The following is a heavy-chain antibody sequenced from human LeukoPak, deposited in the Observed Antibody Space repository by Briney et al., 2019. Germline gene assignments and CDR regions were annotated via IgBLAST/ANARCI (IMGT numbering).Heavy chain of an antibody. J-gene: IGHJ4*02. D-gene: IGHD5-12*01. Sequence: PGGSLRLSCAASGFTFSSYWMSWVRQAPGKGLEWVANIKQDGSEKYYVDSVKGRFTISRDNAKNTLYLQMNSLRAEDTAVYYCARDPTEMATPYYFDYWGQGTLVSVSS. CDR2: IKQDGSEK. V-gene: IGHV3-7*01. CDR3: ARDPTEMATPYYFDY. CDR1: GFTFSSYW.